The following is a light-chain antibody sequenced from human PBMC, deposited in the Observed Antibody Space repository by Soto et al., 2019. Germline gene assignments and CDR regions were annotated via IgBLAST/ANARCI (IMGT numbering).Light chain of an antibody. J-gene: IGKJ1*01. V-gene: IGKV1-5*03. CDR1: DSISSW. CDR3: QQYMWT. CDR2: KAS. Sequence: DIQMTQSPSTLSAFVGDRVTITCRASDSISSWLAWYQQKPGKAPKLLIYKASNLVSGVPSRFSGSGSGTEFTLTISSLQPDDSATYYCQQYMWTFGQGTKVDIK.